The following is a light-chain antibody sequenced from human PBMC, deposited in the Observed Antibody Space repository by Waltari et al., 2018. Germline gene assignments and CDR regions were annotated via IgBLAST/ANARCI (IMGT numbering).Light chain of an antibody. CDR3: CSYAGSYSVV. Sequence: QSALTQPRSVSGSPGQSVTISCTGTSSDVGGYNYVSWYQHHPGKAPKLMLYDVRKRPSCAPDRFSGSKSGNTASLTISGLQAEDEADYYCCSYAGSYSVVFGGGTKLTVL. CDR1: SSDVGGYNY. J-gene: IGLJ2*01. V-gene: IGLV2-11*01. CDR2: DVR.